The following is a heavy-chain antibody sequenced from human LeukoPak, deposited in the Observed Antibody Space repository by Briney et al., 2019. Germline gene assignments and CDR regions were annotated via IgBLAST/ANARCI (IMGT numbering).Heavy chain of an antibody. J-gene: IGHJ4*02. CDR2: INPSGGST. D-gene: IGHD4-17*01. CDR1: GYSFISYY. V-gene: IGHV1-46*03. Sequence: ASVKVSCKTSGYSFISYYMHWVRQAPGQGLEWMGIINPSGGSTNYAQKFQGRVTMTRDTSTSTVYMELSSLRSDDTATYYCATLPSGRGDYTDRALWGQGTLVTVSS. CDR3: ATLPSGRGDYTDRAL.